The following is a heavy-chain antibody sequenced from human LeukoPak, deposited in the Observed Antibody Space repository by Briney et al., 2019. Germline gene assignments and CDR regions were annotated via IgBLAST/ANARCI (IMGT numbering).Heavy chain of an antibody. CDR1: NYTFTSYG. CDR3: ARDGSGVWFDY. Sequence: GASVKVSCKASNYTFTSYGISWVRQAPGQGLEWMAWINAYNGDTNYAQKLQGRVTLTTDTSTSTAYMELRSLRSGDTAVYYCARDGSGVWFDYWGQGTLVTVSS. J-gene: IGHJ4*02. D-gene: IGHD3-10*01. V-gene: IGHV1-18*01. CDR2: INAYNGDT.